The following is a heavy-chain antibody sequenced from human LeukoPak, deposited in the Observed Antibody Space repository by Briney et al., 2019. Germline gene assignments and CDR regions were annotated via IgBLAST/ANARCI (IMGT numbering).Heavy chain of an antibody. CDR1: GGTFSSYA. CDR3: ARGDYSTAYYMDV. CDR2: IIPIFGTA. J-gene: IGHJ6*03. Sequence: GASVKVSCKASGGTFSSYAISWVRQAPGQGLEWMGRIIPIFGTANYAQKFQGRVTITTDESTSTAYMELSSLRSEDTAVYYCARGDYSTAYYMDVWGKGTTVTVSS. V-gene: IGHV1-69*05. D-gene: IGHD2-15*01.